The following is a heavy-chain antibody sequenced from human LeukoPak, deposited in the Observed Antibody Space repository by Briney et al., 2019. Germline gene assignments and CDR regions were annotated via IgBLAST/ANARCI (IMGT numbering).Heavy chain of an antibody. Sequence: SETLSLTCAGYGVSFSGYYWSWIRQPPGKGLEWMGEINHSGSTNYNPSLKSRVTISVYASKNQFSLKLSSVTAADTAVYYCARGRKLYYDSSGYPPYFDYWGQGTLVTVSS. CDR3: ARGRKLYYDSSGYPPYFDY. CDR2: INHSGST. V-gene: IGHV4-34*01. J-gene: IGHJ4*02. D-gene: IGHD3-22*01. CDR1: GVSFSGYY.